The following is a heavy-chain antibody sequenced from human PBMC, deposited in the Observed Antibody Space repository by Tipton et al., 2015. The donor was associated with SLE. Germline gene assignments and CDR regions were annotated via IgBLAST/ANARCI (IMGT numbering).Heavy chain of an antibody. Sequence: TLSLTCSVSGGSLSSSSYSWGWIRQSPGKGLEWIGDIYYTGRSDYNPTPKSRVTISLATSKNQFSLKLSSVTAADTAVYYCARRPIDIVVVVDATQVTGDWFDPWGQGTLVTVSS. J-gene: IGHJ5*02. CDR3: ARRPIDIVVVVDATQVTGDWFDP. V-gene: IGHV4-39*07. CDR2: IYYTGRS. CDR1: GGSLSSSSYS. D-gene: IGHD2-15*01.